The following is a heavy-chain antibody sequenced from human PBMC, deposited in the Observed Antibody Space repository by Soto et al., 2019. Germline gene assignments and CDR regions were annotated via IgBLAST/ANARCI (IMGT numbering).Heavy chain of an antibody. CDR3: ARAMGYYYYYGMDV. Sequence: GGSLRLSCAASGFTFSSYDMHWVRQATGKGLEWVSAIGTAGDTYYPGSVKGRFTISRENAKNSLYLQMNSLRAGDTAAYYCARAMGYYYYYGMDVWGQGTTVTVSS. J-gene: IGHJ6*02. CDR2: IGTAGDT. CDR1: GFTFSSYD. V-gene: IGHV3-13*01. D-gene: IGHD3-10*01.